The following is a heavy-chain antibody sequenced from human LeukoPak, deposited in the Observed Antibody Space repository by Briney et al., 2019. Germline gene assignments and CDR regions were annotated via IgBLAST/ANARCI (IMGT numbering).Heavy chain of an antibody. CDR1: GFTFDDYA. CDR2: ISWNSGSV. CDR3: AKDIYTYGSGSYNY. Sequence: GRSLRLSCAASGFTFDDYAMHWVRQAPGKGLEWVSGISWNSGSVGYADSVKGRFTISRDNAKNPLYLQMNSLRAEDTALYYCAKDIYTYGSGSYNYWGQGTLVTVSS. D-gene: IGHD3-10*01. J-gene: IGHJ4*02. V-gene: IGHV3-9*01.